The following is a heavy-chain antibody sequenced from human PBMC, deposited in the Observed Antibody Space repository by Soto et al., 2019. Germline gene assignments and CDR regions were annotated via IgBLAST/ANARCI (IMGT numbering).Heavy chain of an antibody. D-gene: IGHD3-3*01. CDR2: INPKSGGT. Sequence: AAVKVSCKASGYTITAHWLHWVRHAPGQGLEWMGWINPKSGGTDYAQKFEDRVTMSRDTSINTAYMQLSRLTSDDTAVYFCVTDDGHYHGSVWGQGTLVTVSS. J-gene: IGHJ1*01. V-gene: IGHV1-2*02. CDR1: GYTITAHW. CDR3: VTDDGHYHGSV.